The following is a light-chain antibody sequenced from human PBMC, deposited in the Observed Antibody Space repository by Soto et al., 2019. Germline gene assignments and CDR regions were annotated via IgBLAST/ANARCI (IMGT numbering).Light chain of an antibody. CDR3: AAWDDSLSTLV. CDR1: SSNIGSDY. CDR2: TND. V-gene: IGLV1-47*02. J-gene: IGLJ3*02. Sequence: QSVLTQPPSASGTPGQRVTISCSGSSSNIGSDYVYWFQQLPGTAPKLLIYTNDQRPSGVPDRFSGSKSGTSASLAISGLRSEDEADYCCAAWDDSLSTLVFGGGTKLTVL.